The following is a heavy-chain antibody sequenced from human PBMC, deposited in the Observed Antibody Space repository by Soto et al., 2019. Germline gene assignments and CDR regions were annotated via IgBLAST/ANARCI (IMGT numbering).Heavy chain of an antibody. D-gene: IGHD2-15*01. J-gene: IGHJ5*02. V-gene: IGHV4-30-2*01. CDR1: GGSISSGGYS. CDR2: IYHSGST. Sequence: SETLSLTCAVSGGSISSGGYSWSWIRQPPGKGLEWIGYIYHSGSTYYNPSLKSRVTISVDRSKNQFSLKLSSVTAADTAVYYCARVGGLEFFVSGDRSFWFDPWGRGTLVTVSS. CDR3: ARVGGLEFFVSGDRSFWFDP.